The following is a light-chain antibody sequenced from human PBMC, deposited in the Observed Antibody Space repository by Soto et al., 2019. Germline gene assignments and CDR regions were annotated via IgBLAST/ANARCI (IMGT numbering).Light chain of an antibody. V-gene: IGLV2-11*01. CDR2: AVS. Sequence: QSALTQPRSVSGSPGQSVTISCTGTSSDVGGYNYVSWYQQHPGKAPKLMIYAVSKRSSGVPDRFSGSKSGNTASLTISGLQDEDEADYYCCSYAGSYTYVFGTGTKVTVL. CDR3: CSYAGSYTYV. CDR1: SSDVGGYNY. J-gene: IGLJ1*01.